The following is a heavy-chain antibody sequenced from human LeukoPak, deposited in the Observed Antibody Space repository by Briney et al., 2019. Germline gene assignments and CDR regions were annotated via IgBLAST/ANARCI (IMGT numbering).Heavy chain of an antibody. J-gene: IGHJ4*02. V-gene: IGHV3-48*03. CDR2: ISSSGSTI. Sequence: GGSLRLSCAASGFTFSSYEMNWVRQAPGKGLEWVSYISSSGSTISYADSVKGRFTISRDNAKNSLHLQMNSLRAEDTAVYYCARSGDYYGSGSYYKACDYWGQGTLVTVSS. CDR3: ARSGDYYGSGSYYKACDY. D-gene: IGHD3-10*01. CDR1: GFTFSSYE.